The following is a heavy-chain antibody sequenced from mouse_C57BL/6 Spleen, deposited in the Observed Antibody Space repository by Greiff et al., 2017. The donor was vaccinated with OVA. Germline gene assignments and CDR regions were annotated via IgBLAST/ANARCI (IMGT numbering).Heavy chain of an antibody. V-gene: IGHV5-16*01. Sequence: EVMLVESEGGLVQPGRSMKLSCTASGFTFSDYYMAWVRQVPEKGLEWVANINYDGSSTYYLDSLKSRFIISRDNAKNILYLQMSSLKSEDTATYYCARDYYGSGPYWYFDVWGIGTTVTVSS. CDR1: GFTFSDYY. CDR2: INYDGSST. CDR3: ARDYYGSGPYWYFDV. J-gene: IGHJ1*03. D-gene: IGHD1-1*01.